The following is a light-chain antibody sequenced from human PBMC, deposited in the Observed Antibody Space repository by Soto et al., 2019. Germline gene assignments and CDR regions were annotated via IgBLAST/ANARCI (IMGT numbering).Light chain of an antibody. CDR1: LSVSAW. V-gene: IGKV1-5*03. CDR2: KAS. CDR3: QQSYT. Sequence: DTQLTQYPSSLSASVADRVTIPCRASLSVSAWSAWYQVKPGKAPNLLIYKASILQSGVPSRFSGSASGAEFTLTISSLQPDDFGNYFCQQSYTFGQGTRLEIK. J-gene: IGKJ5*01.